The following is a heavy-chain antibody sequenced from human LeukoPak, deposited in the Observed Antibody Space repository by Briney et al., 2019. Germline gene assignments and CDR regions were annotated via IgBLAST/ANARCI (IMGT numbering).Heavy chain of an antibody. CDR3: ARGYYDSSGYYTGYFDY. V-gene: IGHV3-66*01. J-gene: IGHJ4*02. Sequence: GGSLRLSCAASGFTFSSYWMSWVRQAPGKGLEWVSVIYSGGSTYYADSVKGRFTISRDNSKNTLYLQMNSLRAEDTAVYYCARGYYDSSGYYTGYFDYWGQGTLVTVSS. CDR2: IYSGGST. CDR1: GFTFSSYW. D-gene: IGHD3-22*01.